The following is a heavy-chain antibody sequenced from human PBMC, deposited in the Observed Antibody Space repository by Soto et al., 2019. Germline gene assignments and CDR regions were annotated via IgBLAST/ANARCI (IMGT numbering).Heavy chain of an antibody. V-gene: IGHV3-30-3*01. CDR1: GFTFSTYA. Sequence: QVQLVESGGGVVQPGRSLRLSCAASGFTFSTYAMHWVRQAPGKGLEWVAVVSFDGSKKYYADSVKDRFIVYRDNSKNALYVQMDSLGAEDRAVYYCGWESRFGDGYNLGFACWGPGTLVTVSS. D-gene: IGHD5-12*01. CDR2: VSFDGSKK. CDR3: GWESRFGDGYNLGFAC. J-gene: IGHJ4*02.